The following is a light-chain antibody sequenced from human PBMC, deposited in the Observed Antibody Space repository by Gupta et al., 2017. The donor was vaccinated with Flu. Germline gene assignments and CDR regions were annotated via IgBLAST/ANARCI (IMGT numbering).Light chain of an antibody. CDR1: QLENKF. J-gene: IGLJ1*01. CDR2: QDT. V-gene: IGLV3-1*01. CDR3: QAWDSSTRV. Sequence: SSELTQPPSVSVSLGQTASITCSGDQLENKFVCWYQQRPGQSPVLVIHQDTRRPLGIPERFSGSNSGNTATLTIRGTQAIDEADYFCQAWDSSTRVFGTGTKVTVL.